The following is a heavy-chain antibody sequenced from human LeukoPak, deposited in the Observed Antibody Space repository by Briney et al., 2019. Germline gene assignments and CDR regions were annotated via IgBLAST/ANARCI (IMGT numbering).Heavy chain of an antibody. CDR1: GYTFTNSW. CDR3: AASTYGSGAYVGFDS. J-gene: IGHJ4*02. V-gene: IGHV5-51*01. CDR2: LYPAVPDT. Sequence: GESLKISCRAAGYTFTNSWIGWVRQAPGKGREWMGILYPAVPDTIYSPSLRGQVTLSADKSISTAYLQWSSLTASDTAMYYCAASTYGSGAYVGFDSWGQGTLVTASS. D-gene: IGHD3-10*01.